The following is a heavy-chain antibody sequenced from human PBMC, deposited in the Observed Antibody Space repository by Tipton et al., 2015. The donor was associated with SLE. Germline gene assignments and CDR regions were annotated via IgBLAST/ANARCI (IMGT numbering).Heavy chain of an antibody. V-gene: IGHV4-31*03. D-gene: IGHD3-3*01. Sequence: TLSLTCIVSGGSISSGGYYWSWIRQHPGKGLEWIGYIYYNGITYYNPSLKSRVSISLDTSRNQFSLKLISVTAADTAVYYCARVRDDFWTSLPLVNAFDIWGQGTKVTVSS. CDR3: ARVRDDFWTSLPLVNAFDI. CDR2: IYYNGIT. J-gene: IGHJ3*02. CDR1: GGSISSGGYY.